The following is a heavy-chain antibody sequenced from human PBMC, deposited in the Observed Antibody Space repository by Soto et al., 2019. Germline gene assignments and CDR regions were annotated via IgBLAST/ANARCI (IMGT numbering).Heavy chain of an antibody. V-gene: IGHV3-66*01. CDR2: IYSGGST. Sequence: PGGSLRLSCAASGFTVSSNYMSWVRQAPGKGLEWVSVIYSGGSTYYADSVKGRFTISRDNSKNTLYLQMNSLRAEDTAVYYCARDDYGVVFEPWGQGTLVTVSS. D-gene: IGHD4-17*01. CDR1: GFTVSSNY. CDR3: ARDDYGVVFEP. J-gene: IGHJ5*02.